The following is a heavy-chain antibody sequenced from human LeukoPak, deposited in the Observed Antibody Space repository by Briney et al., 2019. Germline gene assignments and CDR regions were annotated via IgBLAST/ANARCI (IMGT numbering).Heavy chain of an antibody. Sequence: PSETLSLTCTVSGGSISSGGYYWSWIRQHPGKGLEWIGYIYYSGSTYYNPSLKSRVTISVDTSKNQFSLNLSSVTAADTAVYYCARVGYTYGYADHWGREPWSPSPQ. D-gene: IGHD5-18*01. V-gene: IGHV4-31*03. CDR1: GGSISSGGYY. CDR2: IYYSGST. CDR3: ARVGYTYGYADH. J-gene: IGHJ4*02.